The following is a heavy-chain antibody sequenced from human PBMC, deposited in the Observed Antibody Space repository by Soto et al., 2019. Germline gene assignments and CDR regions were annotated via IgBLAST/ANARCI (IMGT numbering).Heavy chain of an antibody. CDR2: IIPIPGTA. J-gene: IGHJ6*02. V-gene: IGHV1-69*01. CDR1: GGTFGSYA. Sequence: QVQLVQSGAEVKKPGSSVKVSCKASGGTFGSYAISWVRQAPGQGLEWMGGIIPIPGTANYAQKFQGRVTIAADESTSTAYMELSSLRSEHTAVYYCARSQGSSTSLELFYYYYYGMDAWCQETRVTVCS. D-gene: IGHD2-2*01. CDR3: ARSQGSSTSLELFYYYYYGMDA.